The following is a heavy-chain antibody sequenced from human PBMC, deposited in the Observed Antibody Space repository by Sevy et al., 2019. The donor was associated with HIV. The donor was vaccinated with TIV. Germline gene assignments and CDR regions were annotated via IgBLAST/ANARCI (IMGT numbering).Heavy chain of an antibody. CDR1: GFTINSYA. Sequence: GGSLRLSCAVSGFTINSYAVNWVRQAPGKGLEWVAVIWFDGSNTYYADSVKGRFTISRDIAKNTLHLQMNSLRAEDTAVYYCARDLEFYDSGDYGPAFMPDYWGQGTLVTVSS. CDR2: IWFDGSNT. J-gene: IGHJ4*02. CDR3: ARDLEFYDSGDYGPAFMPDY. V-gene: IGHV3-33*08. D-gene: IGHD4-17*01.